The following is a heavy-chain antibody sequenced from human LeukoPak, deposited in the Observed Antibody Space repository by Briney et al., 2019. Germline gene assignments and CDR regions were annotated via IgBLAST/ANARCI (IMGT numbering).Heavy chain of an antibody. J-gene: IGHJ3*02. CDR2: LYSGGSP. V-gene: IGHV3-66*01. Sequence: VGSLRLSCAASGFSVSSNYMSWVRQAPGKGLEWVSILYSGGSPYYAESVKGRFTISRDNSKNTLFLQMNNLGAEDTAIYYCARVVLGVVGTSYDAFDIWGQGTMVTVSS. CDR3: ARVVLGVVGTSYDAFDI. D-gene: IGHD1-26*01. CDR1: GFSVSSNY.